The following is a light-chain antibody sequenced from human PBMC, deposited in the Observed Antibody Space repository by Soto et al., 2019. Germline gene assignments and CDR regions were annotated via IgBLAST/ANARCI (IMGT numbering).Light chain of an antibody. V-gene: IGLV4-69*01. CDR3: QTGGTGIRV. CDR2: LNSDGSH. CDR1: SGHSSYA. Sequence: QPVLTQSPSASASLGASVKLTCTLSSGHSSYAIAWHQQQPEKGPRYLMKLNSDGSHSKGDGIPDRFSGSSSGAERYLTISSLQSEDEADYYCQTGGTGIRVFGTGTKLTVL. J-gene: IGLJ1*01.